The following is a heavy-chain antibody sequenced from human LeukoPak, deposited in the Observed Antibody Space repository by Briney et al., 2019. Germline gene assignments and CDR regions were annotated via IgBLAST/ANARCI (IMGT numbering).Heavy chain of an antibody. V-gene: IGHV4-59*01. CDR1: GDSISSYY. D-gene: IGHD2-2*02. CDR2: IYYSGST. CDR3: ARAIPYNWFDP. J-gene: IGHJ5*02. Sequence: PSETLSPTCTVSGDSISSYYWSWIRQPPGKGLEWIGYIYYSGSTNYNPSLKSRVTISVDTSKNQFSLKLSSVTAADTAVYYCARAIPYNWFDPWGQGTLVTVSS.